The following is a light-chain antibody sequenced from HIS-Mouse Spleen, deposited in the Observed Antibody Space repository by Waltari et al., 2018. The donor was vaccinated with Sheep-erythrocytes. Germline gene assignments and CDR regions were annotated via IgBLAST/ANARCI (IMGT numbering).Light chain of an antibody. CDR2: EDN. CDR1: SGSSPSNY. CDR3: QSYDSSNYV. J-gene: IGLJ1*01. V-gene: IGLV6-57*04. Sequence: NFMLTQPHSVSESPGKTVTISCTRSSGSSPSNYVQWYQQRPGSAPTTVIYEDNQRPSGVPDRFSGSIDSSSNSASLTISGLKTEDEADYYCQSYDSSNYVFGTGTKVTVL.